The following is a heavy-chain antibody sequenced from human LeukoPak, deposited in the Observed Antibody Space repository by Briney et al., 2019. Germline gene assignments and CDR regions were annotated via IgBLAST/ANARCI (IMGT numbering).Heavy chain of an antibody. CDR1: GGSISSYY. V-gene: IGHV4-59*08. J-gene: IGHJ4*02. CDR3: ARHLRRYDYGGNEPFDY. CDR2: IYYSGST. Sequence: SETLSLTCTVSGGSISSYYWSWIRQPPGKGLEWIGYIYYSGSTNYNPSLKSRVTISVDTSKNQFSLKLSSVTAADTAVYYCARHLRRYDYGGNEPFDYWGQETLVTVSS. D-gene: IGHD4-23*01.